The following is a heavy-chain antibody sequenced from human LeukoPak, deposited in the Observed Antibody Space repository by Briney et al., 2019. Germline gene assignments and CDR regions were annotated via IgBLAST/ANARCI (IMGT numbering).Heavy chain of an antibody. D-gene: IGHD2-15*01. Sequence: ASVKVSCKTSGYTFTSYGISWVRQAPGQGLEWMGWISAYNGNTNYAQKLQGRVTMTTDTSTSTAYMELRSLRSDDTAVYYCARDLVLGGYCSGGSCYPQDYWGQGTLVTVSS. J-gene: IGHJ4*02. CDR2: ISAYNGNT. CDR3: ARDLVLGGYCSGGSCYPQDY. CDR1: GYTFTSYG. V-gene: IGHV1-18*01.